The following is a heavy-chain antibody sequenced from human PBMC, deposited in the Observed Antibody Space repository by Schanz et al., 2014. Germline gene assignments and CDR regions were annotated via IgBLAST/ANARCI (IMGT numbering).Heavy chain of an antibody. CDR1: GGTFSTYA. J-gene: IGHJ4*02. Sequence: QVQLVQSGAEVKKPGSSVKVSCKASGGTFSTYAISWVRQAPGQGLEWMGGVIPMLGITNYAERFQGRVTITADTSTAYMELSSLRSDDTALYYCARDRQNIASPATGFDSWGQGTLVTVSS. CDR3: ARDRQNIASPATGFDS. CDR2: VIPMLGIT. V-gene: IGHV1-69*04. D-gene: IGHD6-13*01.